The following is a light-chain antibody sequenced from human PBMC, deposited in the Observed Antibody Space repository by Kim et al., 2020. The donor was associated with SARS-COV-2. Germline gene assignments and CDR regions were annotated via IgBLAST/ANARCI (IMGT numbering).Light chain of an antibody. V-gene: IGLV6-57*02. CDR1: SGSIASNY. J-gene: IGLJ3*02. Sequence: TVTISCTGSSGSIASNYVQWYQQRPGSAPTTVIYEDNQRPSGVPDRFSGSIDSSSNSASLSISGLKTEDEADYYCQSYDSSNLNWVFGGGTQLTVL. CDR3: QSYDSSNLNWV. CDR2: EDN.